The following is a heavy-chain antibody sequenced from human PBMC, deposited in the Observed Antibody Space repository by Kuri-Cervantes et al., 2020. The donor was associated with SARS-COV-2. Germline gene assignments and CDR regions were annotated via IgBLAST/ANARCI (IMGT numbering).Heavy chain of an antibody. D-gene: IGHD2-2*02. CDR1: GGSFSGYY. J-gene: IGHJ6*02. Sequence: SQTLSLTCAVYGGSFSGYYWSWIRQPPGKGLEWIGEINHSGSTNYHPSLKSRVTISVDTSKNQFSLKLSSVTAADTAVYYFARHSRQAIVVPAAIRSYYYYYGMDVWGQGTTVTVSS. CDR2: INHSGST. V-gene: IGHV4-34*01. CDR3: ARHSRQAIVVPAAIRSYYYYYGMDV.